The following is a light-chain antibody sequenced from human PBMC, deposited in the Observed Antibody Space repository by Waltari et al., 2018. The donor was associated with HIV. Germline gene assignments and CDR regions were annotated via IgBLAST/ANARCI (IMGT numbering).Light chain of an antibody. CDR1: QSISTY. V-gene: IGKV1-39*01. CDR3: QQTYSTPQT. J-gene: IGKJ2*01. Sequence: DIQMTQPLSSLSASVGDRVTINCRASQSISTYLAWYQQKPGKAPKLLNYAASNLKSGVPSRFSGTGSGTDFTLTISSLQPEDFATYYCQQTYSTPQTFGQGTKLEVK. CDR2: AAS.